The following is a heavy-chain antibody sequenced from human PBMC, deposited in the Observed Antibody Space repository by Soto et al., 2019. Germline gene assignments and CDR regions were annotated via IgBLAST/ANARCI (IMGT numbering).Heavy chain of an antibody. CDR1: GFTFSSYA. D-gene: IGHD3-16*02. Sequence: EVQLLESGGGLVQPGGSLRLSCAASGFTFSSYAMSWVRQAPGKGLEWVSGFSGSGDSTYNADSVKGRFTISRDNSKXXXXXXXXXXXXXXXXXXXXXXXXXXXGVIAEYGMDVWGQGTTVTVSS. J-gene: IGHJ6*02. CDR2: FSGSGDST. V-gene: IGHV3-23*01. CDR3: XXXXXXXGVIAEYGMDV.